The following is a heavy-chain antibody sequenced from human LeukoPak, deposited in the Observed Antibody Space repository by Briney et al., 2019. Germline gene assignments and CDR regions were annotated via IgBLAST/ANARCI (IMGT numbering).Heavy chain of an antibody. V-gene: IGHV3-48*03. Sequence: PGGSLRLSCAASGFTFSSYEMNWVRQAPGKGLKWVSYISSSGSTIYYADSVKGRFTISRDNAKNSLYLQMNSLRAEDTAVYYCARGRPLGYCSGGSCYYYWGQGALVTVSS. CDR3: ARGRPLGYCSGGSCYYY. J-gene: IGHJ4*02. D-gene: IGHD2-15*01. CDR2: ISSSGSTI. CDR1: GFTFSSYE.